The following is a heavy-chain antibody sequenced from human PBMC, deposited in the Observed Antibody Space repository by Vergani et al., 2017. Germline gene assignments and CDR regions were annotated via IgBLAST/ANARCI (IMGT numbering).Heavy chain of an antibody. V-gene: IGHV4-61*02. D-gene: IGHD3-16*01. CDR1: GDSINNGSYY. CDR3: ARDQRGGHSLDR. Sequence: QVQLQESGPGLVKPSQTLSLTCSVSGDSINNGSYYWSWIRQPAGKGLEWIGRISISGNTDYNSSLKRRISMSVETSKNQFSLKVNSLTAADTAVYYCARDQRGGHSLDRWGQGTLVTVSS. CDR2: ISISGNT. J-gene: IGHJ5*02.